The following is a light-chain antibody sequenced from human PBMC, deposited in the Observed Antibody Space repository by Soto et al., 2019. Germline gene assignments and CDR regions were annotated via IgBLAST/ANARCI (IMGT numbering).Light chain of an antibody. CDR3: SSYTSSSTLGV. Sequence: LTQPASVSGSPGQSITISCTGTSSDVGGYNYVSWYQQHPGKAPKLMIYDVSNRPSGVSNRFSGSKSGNTASLTISGFQAEDEADYYCSSYTSSSTLGVFGTGTKVTVL. J-gene: IGLJ1*01. V-gene: IGLV2-14*01. CDR1: SSDVGGYNY. CDR2: DVS.